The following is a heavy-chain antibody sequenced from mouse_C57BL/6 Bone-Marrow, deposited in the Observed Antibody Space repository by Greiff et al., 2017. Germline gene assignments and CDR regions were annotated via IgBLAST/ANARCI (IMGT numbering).Heavy chain of an antibody. CDR2: IYPRSGNT. CDR3: ARDGYYFLDYAMYY. D-gene: IGHD2-3*01. V-gene: IGHV1-81*01. J-gene: IGHJ4*01. CDR1: GYTFTSYG. Sequence: QVQLQQSGAELARPGASVKLSCKASGYTFTSYGISWVKQRTGQGLEWIGEIYPRSGNTYYNEKFKGKATLTADKSSSTAYMELRSLTSEDSAVYFCARDGYYFLDYAMYYWGQGTSVTVSS.